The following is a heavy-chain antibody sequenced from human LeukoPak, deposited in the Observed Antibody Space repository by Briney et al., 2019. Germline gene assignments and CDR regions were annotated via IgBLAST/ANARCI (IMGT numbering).Heavy chain of an antibody. CDR1: GGSISSYY. V-gene: IGHV4-4*07. Sequence: SETLSLTCTVSGGSISSYYWSWIRQPAGKGLEWIGRIYTSGSTNYNPSLKSRATMSVDTSKNQFSLKLSSVAAADTAVYYCATSPRIAAAGTPRGNWFGPWGQGTLVTVSS. CDR2: IYTSGST. CDR3: ATSPRIAAAGTPRGNWFGP. J-gene: IGHJ5*02. D-gene: IGHD6-13*01.